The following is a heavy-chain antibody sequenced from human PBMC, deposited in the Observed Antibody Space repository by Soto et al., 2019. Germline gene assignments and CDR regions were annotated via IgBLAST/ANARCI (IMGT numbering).Heavy chain of an antibody. CDR2: ISSSGSTI. D-gene: IGHD3-10*01. J-gene: IGHJ6*02. Sequence: GGSLRLSCAASGFTFSDYYMSWIRQAPGKGLEWVSYISSSGSTIYYADSVKGRFTISRDNAKNSLYLQMNSLRAEDTAVYYCARAQVRGVPDYYYYGMDLWGQGTKVTVSS. CDR1: GFTFSDYY. V-gene: IGHV3-11*01. CDR3: ARAQVRGVPDYYYYGMDL.